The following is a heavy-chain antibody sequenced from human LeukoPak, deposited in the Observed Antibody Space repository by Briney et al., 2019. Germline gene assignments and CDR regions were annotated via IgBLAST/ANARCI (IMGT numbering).Heavy chain of an antibody. Sequence: PSETLSLTCAVYGGSFSGYYWSWIRRPPGKGLEWIGEINHSGSTNYNPSLKSRVTISLDTFKNQFSLKLSSVTAADTAVYYCARAGQFISARPITFDYWGQGSLVTVSS. CDR1: GGSFSGYY. V-gene: IGHV4-34*01. D-gene: IGHD6-6*01. CDR2: INHSGST. J-gene: IGHJ4*02. CDR3: ARAGQFISARPITFDY.